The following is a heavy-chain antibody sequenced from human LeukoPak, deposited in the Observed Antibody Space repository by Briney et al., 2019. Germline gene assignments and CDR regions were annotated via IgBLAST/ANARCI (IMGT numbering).Heavy chain of an antibody. Sequence: PSETLSLTCAVYGGSFSGYYWTWVRQPPGKGLEWIGEINHKGATNYNPSLKSRVTISLHTSKNQFSLKLSSVTAADTAVYYCARGPHFYGSGSYEYSYPYYYYGMDVWGKGTAVTVSS. D-gene: IGHD3-10*01. V-gene: IGHV4-34*01. CDR1: GGSFSGYY. CDR2: INHKGAT. CDR3: ARGPHFYGSGSYEYSYPYYYYGMDV. J-gene: IGHJ6*04.